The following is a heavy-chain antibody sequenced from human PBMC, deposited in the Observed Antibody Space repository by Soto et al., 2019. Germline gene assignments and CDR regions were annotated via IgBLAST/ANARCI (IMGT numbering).Heavy chain of an antibody. Sequence: ASVKVSCKASGYTFTGYDMHWVRQAPGRGLEWMGWINPNSGGTNYAQKFQGWVTMTTDTSISTAYMELSSLRSDGTAVYYCAREEPISIFGVVINSPCFDSWGKAPLVTVSS. D-gene: IGHD3-3*01. V-gene: IGHV1-2*04. CDR1: GYTFTGYD. J-gene: IGHJ5*01. CDR3: AREEPISIFGVVINSPCFDS. CDR2: INPNSGGT.